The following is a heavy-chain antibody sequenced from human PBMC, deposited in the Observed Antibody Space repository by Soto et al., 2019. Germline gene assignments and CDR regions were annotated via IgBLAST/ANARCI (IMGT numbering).Heavy chain of an antibody. CDR1: GFTFVTTD. J-gene: IGHJ5*02. Sequence: GGSLRLSCAASGFTFVTTDMSWVRQAPGEGLEWVSTIDGSGGITYYADSVKGRFTISRDNSRNTVYLQMNSLRGDDTALYYCVKNSGWFNTWGQGALVTVSS. CDR2: IDGSGGIT. CDR3: VKNSGWFNT. D-gene: IGHD3-10*01. V-gene: IGHV3-23*01.